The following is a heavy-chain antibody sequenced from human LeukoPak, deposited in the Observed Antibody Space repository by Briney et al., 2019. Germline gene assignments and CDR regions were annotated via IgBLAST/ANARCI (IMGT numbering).Heavy chain of an antibody. J-gene: IGHJ4*02. V-gene: IGHV1-18*01. CDR1: GYTSFTYG. D-gene: IGHD4-23*01. Sequence: GASVEVSCKASGYTSFTYGVTWVRQAPGQGLEWMGWISTYNGNTIAQKFQGRVTLTTDTSTSTAYMELRSLKSDDTAVYYCARQYGDNSGSLDHWGQGTPVTVSS. CDR2: ISTYNGNT. CDR3: ARQYGDNSGSLDH.